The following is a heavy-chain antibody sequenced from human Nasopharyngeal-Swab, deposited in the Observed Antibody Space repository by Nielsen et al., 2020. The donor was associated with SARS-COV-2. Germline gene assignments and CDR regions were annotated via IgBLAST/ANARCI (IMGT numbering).Heavy chain of an antibody. J-gene: IGHJ6*03. Sequence: GESLKISCKGSGYSFTSYWIGWVRQMPGKGLEWMGRIDPSDSYTNYSPSFQGHVTISADKSISTAYLQWSSLKASDTAMYYCARGTRGYYYYYMDVWGKGTTVTVSS. V-gene: IGHV5-10-1*01. CDR3: ARGTRGYYYYYMDV. CDR2: IDPSDSYT. CDR1: GYSFTSYW. D-gene: IGHD2-2*01.